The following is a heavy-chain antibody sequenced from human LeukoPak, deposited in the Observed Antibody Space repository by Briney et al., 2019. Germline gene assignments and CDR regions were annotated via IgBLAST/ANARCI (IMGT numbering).Heavy chain of an antibody. D-gene: IGHD3-22*01. CDR2: ISAYNGNT. J-gene: IGHJ4*02. CDR3: ARDYYDSSGYPTVDY. CDR1: GYTFTSYG. V-gene: IGHV1-18*01. Sequence: ASVKVSCKASGYTFTSYGISWVRQAPGQGLEWMGWISAYNGNTNYAQKLQGRVTMTTDTSTSTAYMELRGLRSDDTAVYYCARDYYDSSGYPTVDYWGQGTLVTVSS.